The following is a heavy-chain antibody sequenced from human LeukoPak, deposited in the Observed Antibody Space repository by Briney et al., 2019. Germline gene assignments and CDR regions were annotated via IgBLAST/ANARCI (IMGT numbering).Heavy chain of an antibody. CDR2: IYYSGST. Sequence: SETLSLTCTVSSGSINNYYWSWIRQPPGKGLEWIGYIYYSGSTNYNPSLKSRVTISVDTSKNQFSLKLSSVTAADTAVYYCARDAGDYVGAFDIWGQGTMVTVSS. CDR1: SGSINNYY. V-gene: IGHV4-59*12. CDR3: ARDAGDYVGAFDI. D-gene: IGHD4-17*01. J-gene: IGHJ3*02.